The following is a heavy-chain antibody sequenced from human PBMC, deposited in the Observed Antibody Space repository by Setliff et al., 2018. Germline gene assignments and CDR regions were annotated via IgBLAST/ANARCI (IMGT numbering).Heavy chain of an antibody. V-gene: IGHV3-20*01. CDR1: GFTFHGHG. CDR3: VFFGDRDNFHN. CDR2: INWDGRRT. D-gene: IGHD3-16*01. J-gene: IGHJ3*02. Sequence: AGGSLRLSCAASGFTFHGHGMNWVRQAPGKGLEWVSTINWDGRRTGYTDSVEGRFTISRDNAKNSLYLQMNSLRAEGTALYHCVFFGDRDNFHNWGQGTMVTVSS.